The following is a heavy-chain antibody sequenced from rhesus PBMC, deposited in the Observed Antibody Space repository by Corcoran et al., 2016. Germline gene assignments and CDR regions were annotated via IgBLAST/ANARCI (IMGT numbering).Heavy chain of an antibody. V-gene: IGHV4-93*02. CDR2: IYGSCGST. D-gene: IGHD6-25*01. CDR3: ALLGGGGSWDDAFDF. J-gene: IGHJ3*01. CDR1: GGSISSSNW. Sequence: QVQLQESGPAVVKPSETLSLTCAVSGGSISSSNWWSWIRQSPGKGLEWIGGIYGSCGSTEYNPSLKSRVTISIDTSKNQFSLKLSSVTAADTAVYYCALLGGGGSWDDAFDFWGQGLRVTVSS.